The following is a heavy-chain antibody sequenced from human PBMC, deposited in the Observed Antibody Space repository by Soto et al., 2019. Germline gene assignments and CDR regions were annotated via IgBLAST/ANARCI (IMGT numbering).Heavy chain of an antibody. Sequence: QVQLVQSGAEVKKPGSSVKVSFKAFGGTFSTYAVSWVRQAPGQGLEWVGGIIPSTGSTNHAQKFQGRVTITADESTRTVDMELTSLRSDDTAVYYCARGGSSSDYWGQGTLVTVSS. J-gene: IGHJ4*02. CDR1: GGTFSTYA. CDR3: ARGGSSSDY. D-gene: IGHD6-13*01. CDR2: IIPSTGST. V-gene: IGHV1-69*12.